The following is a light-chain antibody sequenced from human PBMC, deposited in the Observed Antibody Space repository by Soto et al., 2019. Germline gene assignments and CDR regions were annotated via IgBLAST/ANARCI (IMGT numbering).Light chain of an antibody. CDR3: QQYGGVPYT. Sequence: DIQMTQSPSSVSASVGDRVTITCRASQAIDSWLAWYQQKPGEAPKLLIFTGSLLHSGVPPRFSGSGSGTDFTLTISRLEPEDFAIYYCQQYGGVPYTFGQGTKLEIK. CDR1: QAIDSW. J-gene: IGKJ2*01. CDR2: TGS. V-gene: IGKV1-12*01.